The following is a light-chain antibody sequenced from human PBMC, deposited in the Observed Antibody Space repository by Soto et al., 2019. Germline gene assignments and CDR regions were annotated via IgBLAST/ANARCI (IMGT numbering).Light chain of an antibody. J-gene: IGKJ4*01. CDR2: GAS. Sequence: EIVMTQSPATLSVSPGERATLSCSASRNINWKLAWYQQKPGQPPRLLISGASTRATGIPARFSGSGSGTEISLSISSLQSEDFAVYYCQQYYDFPPLIFGGGTKVEIK. V-gene: IGKV3-15*01. CDR3: QQYYDFPPLI. CDR1: RNINWK.